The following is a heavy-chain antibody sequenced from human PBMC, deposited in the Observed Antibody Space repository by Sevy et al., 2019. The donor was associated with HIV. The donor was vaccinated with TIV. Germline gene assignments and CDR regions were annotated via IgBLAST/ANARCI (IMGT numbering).Heavy chain of an antibody. CDR3: ARGEMGSRWSGFFLYFDY. CDR1: GGTFSSYA. D-gene: IGHD3-3*01. Sequence: ASVKVSCKASGGTFSSYAISWVRQAPGQGLEWMGGIIPILGIANYAQKFQGRVTITADKSTSTAYMELSSLRSEDTAVYYCARGEMGSRWSGFFLYFDYWGQGTLVTVSS. J-gene: IGHJ4*02. V-gene: IGHV1-69*10. CDR2: IIPILGIA.